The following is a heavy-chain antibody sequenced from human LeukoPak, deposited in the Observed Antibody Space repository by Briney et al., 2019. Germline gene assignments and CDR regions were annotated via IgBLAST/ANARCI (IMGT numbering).Heavy chain of an antibody. CDR1: GFTFDDYA. D-gene: IGHD5-12*01. CDR3: TRDNSGRFGHYFES. Sequence: PGGSLRLSCAASGFTFDDYAMHWVRQAPGKGLEWVSGINWNGNDIGYADSVKGRFTISRDNAKKSLYLQINSLRAEDMAIYYCTRDNSGRFGHYFESWGQGTLVTVSS. J-gene: IGHJ4*02. CDR2: INWNGNDI. V-gene: IGHV3-9*03.